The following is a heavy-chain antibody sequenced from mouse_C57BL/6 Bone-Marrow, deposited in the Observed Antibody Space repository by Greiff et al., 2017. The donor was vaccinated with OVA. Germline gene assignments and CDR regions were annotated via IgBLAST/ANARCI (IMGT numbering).Heavy chain of an antibody. CDR3: AGGGSPWFAY. CDR2: IYPGSGST. V-gene: IGHV1-55*01. J-gene: IGHJ3*01. CDR1: GYTFTSYW. Sequence: VKLMESGAELARPGASVKMSCKASGYTFTSYWITWVKQRPGQGLEWIGDIYPGSGSTNYNEKFKSKATLTVDTSSSTAYMQLSSLTSEDSAVYYCAGGGSPWFAYWGQGTLVTVSA.